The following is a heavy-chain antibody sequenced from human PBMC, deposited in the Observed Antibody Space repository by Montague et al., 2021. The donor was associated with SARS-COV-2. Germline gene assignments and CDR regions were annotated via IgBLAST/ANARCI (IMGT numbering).Heavy chain of an antibody. Sequence: SQTLSLTCTVSGGSISSSNYYWGWIRQPPGKGLEWIGSIYYSGSTYYTPSVKSRVTISVDTSKNQFSLRLSSVTAADTAVYYCARHSGRDTIFGVVIIFDAFDIWGQGKMVTVSS. CDR1: GGSISSSNYY. J-gene: IGHJ3*02. V-gene: IGHV4-39*01. CDR2: IYYSGST. D-gene: IGHD3-3*01. CDR3: ARHSGRDTIFGVVIIFDAFDI.